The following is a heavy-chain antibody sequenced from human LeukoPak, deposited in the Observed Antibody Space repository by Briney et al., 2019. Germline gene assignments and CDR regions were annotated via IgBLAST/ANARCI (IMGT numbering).Heavy chain of an antibody. D-gene: IGHD1-26*01. V-gene: IGHV4-39*01. CDR3: ARVGATNTPTLFDY. CDR2: IYYSGNT. J-gene: IGHJ4*02. Sequence: PSETLSLTCTVSGGSISRSGYYWGWIRQTPGKGLEWIGSIYYSGNTYYNPSLKSRVTISVDTSKNQFSLKLSSVTAADTAIYYCARVGATNTPTLFDYWGQGTLVTVSS. CDR1: GGSISRSGYY.